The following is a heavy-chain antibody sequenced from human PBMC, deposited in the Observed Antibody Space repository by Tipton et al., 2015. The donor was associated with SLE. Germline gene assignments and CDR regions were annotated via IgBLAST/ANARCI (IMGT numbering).Heavy chain of an antibody. J-gene: IGHJ6*03. V-gene: IGHV4-34*01. CDR1: GGSFSGYY. CDR3: ARGRVAAVYYYYYYYMDV. Sequence: TLSLTCAVYGGSFSGYYSSWIRQPPGKGLEWIGEINHSGSTNYNPSLKSRVTISVDTSKNQFSLKLSSVTAADTAVYYCARGRVAAVYYYYYYYMDVWGKGTTVTVSS. CDR2: INHSGST. D-gene: IGHD6-13*01.